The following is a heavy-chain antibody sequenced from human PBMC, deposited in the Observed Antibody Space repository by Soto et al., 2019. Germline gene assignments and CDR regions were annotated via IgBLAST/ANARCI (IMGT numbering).Heavy chain of an antibody. V-gene: IGHV3-33*01. J-gene: IGHJ2*01. CDR1: GFTFSNYG. CDR3: ARGYGGSFPHWYFDL. CDR2: IWNDGKNS. D-gene: IGHD1-26*01. Sequence: QVQLVESGGGVVQPGGSLRLSCAASGFTFSNYGMYWARQAPGKGLQWVTFIWNDGKNSFHEDSVKGRFTNSRDNFKNTLYLQMDSLRAEDTGVYYCARGYGGSFPHWYFDLWGRGTRVAVSS.